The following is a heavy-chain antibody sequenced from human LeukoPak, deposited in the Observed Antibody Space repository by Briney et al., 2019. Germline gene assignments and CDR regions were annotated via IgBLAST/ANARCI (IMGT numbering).Heavy chain of an antibody. V-gene: IGHV3-74*03. D-gene: IGHD3-9*01. J-gene: IGHJ4*02. CDR2: IRPEGTTT. CDR3: TRDLNWILFDY. Sequence: GGSLRLSCAAPGLALSTTRMHWVRQAPGKGLVWVARIRPEGTTTAYADSVKGRFTISRDNAKNTLFLQMNSLSAEDTAVYYCTRDLNWILFDYWGQGTLVTVSS. CDR1: GLALSTTR.